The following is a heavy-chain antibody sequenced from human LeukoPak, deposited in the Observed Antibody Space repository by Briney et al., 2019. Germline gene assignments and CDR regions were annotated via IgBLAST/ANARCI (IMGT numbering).Heavy chain of an antibody. D-gene: IGHD4-17*01. V-gene: IGHV1-2*02. Sequence: ASVKVSCKASGYSFTGYYMHWVRQAPGQGLEWMGWINPNSGATNYAHKFQGRVTMTRDTSISTAYMELSRLRSDDTAVYYCARDRRGAYGDYATSYWGQGTLVTVSS. CDR3: ARDRRGAYGDYATSY. CDR2: INPNSGAT. J-gene: IGHJ4*02. CDR1: GYSFTGYY.